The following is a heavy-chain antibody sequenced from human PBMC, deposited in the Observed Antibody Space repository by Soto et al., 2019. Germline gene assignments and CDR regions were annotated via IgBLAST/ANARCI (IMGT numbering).Heavy chain of an antibody. J-gene: IGHJ6*02. CDR3: ARQAPLRDSGSYFWYYGMDV. CDR2: IYYSGST. V-gene: IGHV4-59*08. D-gene: IGHD1-26*01. CDR1: GGSISSYY. Sequence: PSETLSLTCTVSGGSISSYYWSWIRQPPGKELHYIGYIYYSGSTNYNPSLKSRVTISDDTSTNQFSLTLTSVTAADTAVYYCARQAPLRDSGSYFWYYGMDVWGQGTTVTVSS.